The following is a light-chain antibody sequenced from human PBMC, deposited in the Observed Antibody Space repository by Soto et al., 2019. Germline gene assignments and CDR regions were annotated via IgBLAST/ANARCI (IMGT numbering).Light chain of an antibody. Sequence: DIVMTQSPDSLAVSLGERATINCKSSQSVLYTSTNKNYLAWYQQRPGQPPKLLIYWASTRESGVPDRFSGSGSGPDFTLTISSLQAEDVAVYYCQQYYGTPLTFGGGTKVEIK. V-gene: IGKV4-1*01. J-gene: IGKJ4*01. CDR1: QSVLYTSTNKNY. CDR3: QQYYGTPLT. CDR2: WAS.